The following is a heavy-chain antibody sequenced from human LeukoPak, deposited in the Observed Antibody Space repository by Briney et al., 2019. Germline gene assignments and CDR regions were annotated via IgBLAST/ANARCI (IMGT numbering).Heavy chain of an antibody. D-gene: IGHD1-26*01. V-gene: IGHV3-7*03. CDR1: GFIFTNYF. CDR2: IKHDGSEK. CDR3: AKGGKWDVTPFDY. J-gene: IGHJ4*02. Sequence: GGSLRLSCAASGFIFTNYFMSWVRQAPGKGLEWVASIKHDGSEKYYVDSVRGRFTISRDNSKNTLYLQVNSLRAEDTAVYYCAKGGKWDVTPFDYWGQGTLVTVSS.